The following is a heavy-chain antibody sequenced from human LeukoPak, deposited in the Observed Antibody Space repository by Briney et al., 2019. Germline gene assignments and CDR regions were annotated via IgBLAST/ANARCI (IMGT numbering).Heavy chain of an antibody. Sequence: PGGSLTLSCAASGVTFSRYAMDWLRQAPGKGLEWVSDISDSGGSTYYADSVKGRFTISRDNSKNTLYLQMNSLRADDTAVYYCTNWDHWGQGTLVTVSS. J-gene: IGHJ4*02. V-gene: IGHV3-23*01. D-gene: IGHD1-26*01. CDR3: TNWDH. CDR1: GVTFSRYA. CDR2: ISDSGGST.